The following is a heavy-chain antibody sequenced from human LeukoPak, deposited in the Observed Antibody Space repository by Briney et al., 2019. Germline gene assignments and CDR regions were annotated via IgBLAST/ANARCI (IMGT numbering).Heavy chain of an antibody. V-gene: IGHV3-7*01. J-gene: IGHJ3*02. Sequence: GGSLRLSCAASGFTFSDHWMSWVRQAPGKGLEWVANIKQDGSEKYHVDSVKGRFTISRDNAKNSLYLQMNSLRDEDTAVYYCARERAAAGTQDAFDIWGQGTMVTVSS. D-gene: IGHD6-13*01. CDR3: ARERAAAGTQDAFDI. CDR2: IKQDGSEK. CDR1: GFTFSDHW.